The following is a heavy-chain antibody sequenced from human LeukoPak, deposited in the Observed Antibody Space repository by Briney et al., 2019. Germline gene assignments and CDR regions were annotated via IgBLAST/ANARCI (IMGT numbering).Heavy chain of an antibody. CDR2: IRSKAYGGTT. D-gene: IGHD3-3*01. CDR1: GFTFGDYA. CDR3: TVRVDGSWSGYYRHYYYGMDV. V-gene: IGHV3-49*04. Sequence: GGSLRLSCTASGFTFGDYAMSWVRQAPGKGLEWVGFIRSKAYGGTTEYAASVKGRFTISRDDSKSIAYLQMNSLKTEDTAVYYCTVRVDGSWSGYYRHYYYGMDVWGQGTTVTVSS. J-gene: IGHJ6*02.